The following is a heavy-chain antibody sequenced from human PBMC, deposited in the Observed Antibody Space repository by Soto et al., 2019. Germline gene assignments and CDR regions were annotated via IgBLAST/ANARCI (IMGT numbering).Heavy chain of an antibody. Sequence: SQTLSLTCXITGDSVSSNSAGWSWVRQSPSRDLEWLGRTYYRSKWYYEYAVSVRGRITINPDTSKNQYSLQLNTVTPEDTAVYFCARGEQYSGRIFDYWGQGTLVTVSS. CDR3: ARGEQYSGRIFDY. D-gene: IGHD1-26*01. V-gene: IGHV6-1*01. J-gene: IGHJ4*01. CDR1: GDSVSSNSAG. CDR2: TYYRSKWYY.